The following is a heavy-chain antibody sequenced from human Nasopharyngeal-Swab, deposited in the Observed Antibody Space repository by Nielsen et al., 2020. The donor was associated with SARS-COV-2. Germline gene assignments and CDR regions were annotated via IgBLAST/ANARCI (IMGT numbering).Heavy chain of an antibody. D-gene: IGHD3-3*01. CDR3: AGTSITIFGNWFDP. J-gene: IGHJ5*02. Sequence: SETLSLTCTVSGGPISSYYWSWIRQPPGKGLEWIGYIYYSGSTNYNPSLKSRVTISVDTSKNQFSLKLSSVTAADTAVYYCAGTSITIFGNWFDPWGQGTLVTVSS. CDR1: GGPISSYY. V-gene: IGHV4-59*08. CDR2: IYYSGST.